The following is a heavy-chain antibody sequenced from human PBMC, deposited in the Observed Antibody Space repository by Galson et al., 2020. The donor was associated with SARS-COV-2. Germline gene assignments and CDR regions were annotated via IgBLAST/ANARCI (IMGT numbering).Heavy chain of an antibody. CDR3: VGWNYGVFAY. J-gene: IGHJ4*02. D-gene: IGHD1-7*01. CDR2: IYHSGST. CDR1: GYSISSGYY. V-gene: IGHV4-38-2*01. Sequence: SETLSLTCAVSGYSISSGYYWGWIRQPPGQGLEWIGSIYHSGSTYYNPFLKSRVTISVDTSKNQFSLKLSSVTAADTAVYYCVGWNYGVFAYWGQGTLVTVSS.